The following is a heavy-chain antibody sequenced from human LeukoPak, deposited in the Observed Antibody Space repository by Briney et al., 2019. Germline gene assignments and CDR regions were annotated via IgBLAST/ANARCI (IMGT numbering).Heavy chain of an antibody. Sequence: NPSETLSLTCAVSGGSISGHAYYWVWIRQPPGKGLEWIGTIYYSGTTFYNASLKSRVTISVDTSKTQFSLLLSSVTAADTAVYFCARLMALAGHRGAFDIWGQGTMVTVSS. CDR2: IYYSGTT. CDR3: ARLMALAGHRGAFDI. V-gene: IGHV4-39*01. J-gene: IGHJ3*02. D-gene: IGHD6-19*01. CDR1: GGSISGHAYY.